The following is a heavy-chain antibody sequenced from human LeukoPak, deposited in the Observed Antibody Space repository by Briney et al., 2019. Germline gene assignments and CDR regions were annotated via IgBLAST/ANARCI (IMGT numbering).Heavy chain of an antibody. CDR2: AGGSGAGT. CDR1: GFTFSNHA. D-gene: IGHD1-26*01. Sequence: GGSLRLSCAASGFTFSNHAMSWVRQAPGRGLEWVSVAGGSGAGTFYADSVKGRFTVSRDNSKTTVYLQMDRLRVDDTAVYYCAKSDSRGGYSGAFDYWGQGTLVTVSS. V-gene: IGHV3-23*01. CDR3: AKSDSRGGYSGAFDY. J-gene: IGHJ4*02.